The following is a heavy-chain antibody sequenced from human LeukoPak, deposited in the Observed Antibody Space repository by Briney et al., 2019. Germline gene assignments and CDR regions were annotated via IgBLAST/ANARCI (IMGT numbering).Heavy chain of an antibody. CDR3: ARLGAVAGREAFDI. Sequence: GESLKISCTAFGYPFFGHWIAWVRQMPGKCLEWMGIIYPDDSKIRYSMSFQGQITISADKSINAAYLQWNSLKASDSAMYYCARLGAVAGREAFDIWGQGTVVTVSS. CDR2: IYPDDSKI. V-gene: IGHV5-51*01. D-gene: IGHD6-19*01. CDR1: GYPFFGHW. J-gene: IGHJ3*02.